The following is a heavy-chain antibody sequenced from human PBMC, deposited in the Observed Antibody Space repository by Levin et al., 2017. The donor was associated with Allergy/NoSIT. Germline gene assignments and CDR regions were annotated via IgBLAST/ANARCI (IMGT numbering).Heavy chain of an antibody. J-gene: IGHJ4*02. CDR1: GGTFSGYY. D-gene: IGHD6-6*01. CDR2: ISQGGSF. Sequence: PSETLSLTCAVSGGTFSGYYWSWVRQPPGKGLEWVAEISQGGSFNYNPSFKSRATMSLDTSNNHFSLKMTSVTAADTALYFCARGDVAARLGYWGQGTLVTVSS. V-gene: IGHV4-34*01. CDR3: ARGDVAARLGY.